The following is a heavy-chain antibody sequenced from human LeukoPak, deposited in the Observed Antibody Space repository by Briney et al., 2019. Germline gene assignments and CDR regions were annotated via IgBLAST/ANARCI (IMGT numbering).Heavy chain of an antibody. Sequence: ASVKVSCKASGYTFTIFGISWVRQAPGQGLEWMVWISTYNGNTNYAQKIQGRVTMTTDTSTSRVYMALRSLRSDDTAVYYCARDRAGSAWYTTFDYWGQGTLVTVSS. D-gene: IGHD6-19*01. V-gene: IGHV1-18*01. J-gene: IGHJ4*02. CDR1: GYTFTIFG. CDR3: ARDRAGSAWYTTFDY. CDR2: ISTYNGNT.